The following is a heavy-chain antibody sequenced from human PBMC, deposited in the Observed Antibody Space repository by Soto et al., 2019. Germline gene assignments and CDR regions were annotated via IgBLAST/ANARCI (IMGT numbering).Heavy chain of an antibody. J-gene: IGHJ3*02. V-gene: IGHV1-18*01. CDR1: GYTFTSYG. D-gene: IGHD6-6*01. CDR2: ISAYNGNT. Sequence: ASVKVSCKSSGYTFTSYGISWVRQAPGQGLEWMGWISAYNGNTNYAQKLQGRVTMTTDTSTSTAYMELRSLRSDDTAVYYCARDRSSIAAPRRDFDIWGPGTMVTVS. CDR3: ARDRSSIAAPRRDFDI.